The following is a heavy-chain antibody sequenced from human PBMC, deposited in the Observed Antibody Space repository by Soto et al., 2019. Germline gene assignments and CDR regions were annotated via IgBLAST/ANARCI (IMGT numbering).Heavy chain of an antibody. CDR3: ARARFQVLYGKPYFDS. D-gene: IGHD2-2*02. CDR2: IYHSGNT. V-gene: IGHV4-31*03. J-gene: IGHJ4*02. Sequence: PSETLSLTCTVSGGSITTGGSYWSWIRQHPGKGLEWIGNIYHSGNTYYNPSLKSRLTISVDTSKNHFSLMVDSVTAADTAVYYCARARFQVLYGKPYFDSWGQGTLVTVPQ. CDR1: GGSITTGGSY.